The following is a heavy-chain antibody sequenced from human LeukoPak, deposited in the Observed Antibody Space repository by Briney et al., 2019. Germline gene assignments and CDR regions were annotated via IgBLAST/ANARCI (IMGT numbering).Heavy chain of an antibody. Sequence: ASVKVSCKASGYTFTDYYIHWVRQAPGQGLEWMGWINPKSGGANSAQMFQGRVTMTRDTSVSTTYMEVSRLRSDDTAVYYCARLAVAGTTDYWGQGTLVTVSS. CDR1: GYTFTDYY. J-gene: IGHJ4*02. D-gene: IGHD6-19*01. V-gene: IGHV1-2*02. CDR2: INPKSGGA. CDR3: ARLAVAGTTDY.